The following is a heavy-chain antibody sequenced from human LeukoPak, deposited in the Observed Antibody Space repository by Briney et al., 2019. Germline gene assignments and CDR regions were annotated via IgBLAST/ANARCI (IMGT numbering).Heavy chain of an antibody. CDR1: GYTFANFG. CDR3: ARTCSSSSCYMVH. CDR2: ISVYNGNT. Sequence: GASVKVSCKASGYTFANFGITWVRQAPGQGLEWMGWISVYNGNTNYAQNLQGTVTLTTDTSTSTAYMELRSLRSDDTALYYCARTCSSSSCYMVHWGQGTLVIVSS. D-gene: IGHD2-2*02. V-gene: IGHV1-18*01. J-gene: IGHJ4*02.